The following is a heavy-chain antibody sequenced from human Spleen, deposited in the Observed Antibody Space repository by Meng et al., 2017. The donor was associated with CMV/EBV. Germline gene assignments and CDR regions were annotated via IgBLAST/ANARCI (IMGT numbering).Heavy chain of an antibody. CDR2: IRYDGSNK. D-gene: IGHD5-18*01. Sequence: GGSLRLSCAASGFTFSSNGMHWVRQAPGKGLEWVAFIRYDGSNKYYADSVKGRFTISRDNSKNTLYLQMNSLRAEDTAVYYCAKDPNYSYGSSYYFDYWGQGTLVTVSS. CDR3: AKDPNYSYGSSYYFDY. V-gene: IGHV3-30*02. J-gene: IGHJ4*02. CDR1: GFTFSSNG.